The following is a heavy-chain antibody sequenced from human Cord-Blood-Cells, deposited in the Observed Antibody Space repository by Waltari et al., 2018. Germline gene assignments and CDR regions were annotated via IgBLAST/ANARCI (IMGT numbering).Heavy chain of an antibody. CDR1: GFTFSSYG. D-gene: IGHD2-2*01. CDR3: ARGEIVVVPAALDY. Sequence: QVQLVESGGGVVQPGRSLRLSCAASGFTFSSYGMHWVRQAPGKGLEWVAVIWYDGSNKYYADSVKGRFTISRDNSKNTLYLQMNSLRAEDTAVYYCARGEIVVVPAALDYWGQGTLVTVSS. J-gene: IGHJ4*02. CDR2: IWYDGSNK. V-gene: IGHV3-33*01.